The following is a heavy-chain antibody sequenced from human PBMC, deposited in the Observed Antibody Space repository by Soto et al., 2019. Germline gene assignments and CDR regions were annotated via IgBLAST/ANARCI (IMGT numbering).Heavy chain of an antibody. Sequence: PGVCLRRSCLGSVFTFNTYAMNWLRQAPGKGLEWVSSIDASSGYMYYADSVKGRVTISRDNAKNSLYLQMNSLRAEDTAVYYCARDPVNHPYGLDVWGQGTTVTVSS. J-gene: IGHJ6*02. CDR2: IDASSGYM. CDR3: ARDPVNHPYGLDV. D-gene: IGHD3-16*01. V-gene: IGHV3-21*01. CDR1: VFTFNTYA.